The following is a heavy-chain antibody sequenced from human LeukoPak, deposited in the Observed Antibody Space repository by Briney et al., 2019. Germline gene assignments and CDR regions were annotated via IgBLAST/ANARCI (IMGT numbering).Heavy chain of an antibody. V-gene: IGHV3-20*01. CDR1: GFTFDDYG. CDR3: ARVAYSGSYRRQLQMYYFDY. J-gene: IGHJ4*02. CDR2: INWNGGST. D-gene: IGHD6-6*01. Sequence: GGSLRLSRAASGFTFDDYGMSWVRQAPGKGLEWVSGINWNGGSTGYADSVKGRFTISRDSAKNALYLQMNSLTAEDTALYHCARVAYSGSYRRQLQMYYFDYWGQGALVTVSS.